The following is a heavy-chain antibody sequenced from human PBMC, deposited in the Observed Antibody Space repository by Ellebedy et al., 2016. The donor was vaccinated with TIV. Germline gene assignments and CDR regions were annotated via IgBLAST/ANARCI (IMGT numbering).Heavy chain of an antibody. CDR3: AKIFSARGDDFDI. D-gene: IGHD2-15*01. V-gene: IGHV3-23*01. J-gene: IGHJ3*02. CDR2: VSGSGGNT. CDR1: GFTFRNYP. Sequence: GGSLRLSXAASGFTFRNYPMTWVRQAPGKGLEWVAAVSGSGGNTYYADSVKGRFTISRDNSKNTLYLQMNSLRAEDTALYYCAKIFSARGDDFDIWGQGTMVTVSS.